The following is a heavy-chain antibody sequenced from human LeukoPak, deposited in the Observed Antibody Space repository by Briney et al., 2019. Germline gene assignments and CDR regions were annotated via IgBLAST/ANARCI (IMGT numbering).Heavy chain of an antibody. Sequence: GGSLRLSCTASGFNFSRYEMNWVRQAPGKGLEWLSYISSSGRTIHYADSVKGRFTISRDNAKNSLSLQMNSLRAEDTAVYYCARKGSGSYYKPFDYWGQGTLVTVSS. CDR3: ARKGSGSYYKPFDY. CDR1: GFNFSRYE. D-gene: IGHD3-10*01. V-gene: IGHV3-48*03. CDR2: ISSSGRTI. J-gene: IGHJ4*02.